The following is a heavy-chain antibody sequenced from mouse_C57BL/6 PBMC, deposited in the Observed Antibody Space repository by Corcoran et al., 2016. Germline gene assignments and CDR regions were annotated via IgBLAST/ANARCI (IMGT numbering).Heavy chain of an antibody. CDR1: GFSLSTSVMC. V-gene: IGHV8-12*01. Sequence: QVTLKESGPGILQSSPTLSLTCSFSGFSLSTSVMCVSWIRQPSVKGLEWLAHIYWYDDKRYNPSLKSRLTISKDTSRNQVFLKITRVDTADNATDDCARSGYGNYGYCDGWGTGTTVTVSS. CDR2: IYWYDDK. J-gene: IGHJ1*03. D-gene: IGHD2-1*01. CDR3: ARSGYGNYGYCDG.